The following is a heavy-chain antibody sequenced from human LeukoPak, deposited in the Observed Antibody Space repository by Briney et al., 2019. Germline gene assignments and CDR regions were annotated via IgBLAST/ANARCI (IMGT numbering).Heavy chain of an antibody. CDR2: ISWNSGSI. CDR3: ASSGSREALDI. J-gene: IGHJ3*02. D-gene: IGHD7-27*01. Sequence: PGRSLRLSCAASGFTFDDYAMHWVRQAPGKGLEWVSGISWNSGSIGYADSVKGRFTISRDNAKNSLYLQMNSLRAEDTALYYCASSGSREALDIWGQGTMVTVSS. CDR1: GFTFDDYA. V-gene: IGHV3-9*01.